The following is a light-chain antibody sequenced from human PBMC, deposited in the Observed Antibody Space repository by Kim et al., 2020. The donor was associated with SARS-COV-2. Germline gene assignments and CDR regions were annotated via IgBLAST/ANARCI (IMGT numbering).Light chain of an antibody. V-gene: IGLV3-1*01. CDR3: QAWQSGTAL. CDR2: QDT. J-gene: IGLJ3*02. CDR1: KLGEKY. Sequence: SYELTQPPSVSVSPGQTATIICSGDKLGEKYTSWYQQKPGQSPVLVIYQDTKRPSGIPERFSGSNSGNTATLTISGTQAVDEADYYCQAWQSGTALFGGGTQLTVL.